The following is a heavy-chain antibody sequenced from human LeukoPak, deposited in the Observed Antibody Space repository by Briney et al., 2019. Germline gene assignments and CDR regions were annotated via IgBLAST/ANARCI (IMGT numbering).Heavy chain of an antibody. V-gene: IGHV3-74*01. J-gene: IGHJ3*02. Sequence: PGRSLRLSCAASGFXFSSYGIHWVRQAPGKGLEWVSRINTDGSSTNYADSVKGRFTISRDNARNALYLQMNSLRADDTAVYYCARDRVNWGSTAAFDIWGQGTMVTVSS. CDR2: INTDGSST. CDR1: GFXFSSYG. CDR3: ARDRVNWGSTAAFDI. D-gene: IGHD7-27*01.